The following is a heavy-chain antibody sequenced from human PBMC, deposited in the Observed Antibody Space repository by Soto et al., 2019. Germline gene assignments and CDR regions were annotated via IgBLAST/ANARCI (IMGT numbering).Heavy chain of an antibody. J-gene: IGHJ6*02. Sequence: QVQLVQSGAEVKKPGASVKVSCKASGYTFTSYGISWVRQAPGQGLEWMGWISAYNGNTNYAQKLQGRVTMTTDTSTSTTYMELRRLKSDDTAVYYCAREGCYDILNGYSPSGGHYGMDVWGQGTTVTVSS. D-gene: IGHD3-9*01. CDR1: GYTFTSYG. CDR2: ISAYNGNT. CDR3: AREGCYDILNGYSPSGGHYGMDV. V-gene: IGHV1-18*01.